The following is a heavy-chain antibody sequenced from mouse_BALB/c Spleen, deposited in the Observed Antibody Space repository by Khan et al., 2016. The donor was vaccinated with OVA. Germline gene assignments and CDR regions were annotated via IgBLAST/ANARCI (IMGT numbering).Heavy chain of an antibody. Sequence: VQLQQSGPELVRPGASVKISCTASGYSFTGYFMNWVMQSHGKSLEWIGRINPHIGETFYNQRFKDKAPLTVDESSSTAHMELRSLASEDSAVYYCTRIYRSDFDYWGQGTTLTVSS. CDR2: INPHIGET. V-gene: IGHV1-20*02. J-gene: IGHJ2*01. D-gene: IGHD1-1*01. CDR1: GYSFTGYF. CDR3: TRIYRSDFDY.